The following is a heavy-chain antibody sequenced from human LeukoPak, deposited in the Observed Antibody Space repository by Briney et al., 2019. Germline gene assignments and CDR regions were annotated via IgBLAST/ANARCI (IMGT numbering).Heavy chain of an antibody. CDR1: GGTFSSYA. Sequence: SVKVSCKASGGTFSSYAISWVRQAPGQRLEWMGGIIPIFGTANSAQKFQGRVTITADESTSTAYMELSSLRSEDTAVYYCARGPVQLERLDYWGQGTLVTVSS. CDR3: ARGPVQLERLDY. J-gene: IGHJ4*02. D-gene: IGHD1-1*01. V-gene: IGHV1-69*13. CDR2: IIPIFGTA.